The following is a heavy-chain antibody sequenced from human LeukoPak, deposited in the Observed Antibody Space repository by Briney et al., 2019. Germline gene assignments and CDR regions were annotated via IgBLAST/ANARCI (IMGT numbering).Heavy chain of an antibody. CDR3: ARSPATSGWYGY. CDR1: GFTVSSNY. D-gene: IGHD6-19*01. J-gene: IGHJ4*02. V-gene: IGHV3-66*01. CDR2: IYSGGST. Sequence: PGGSLRLSCAASGFTVSSNYMSSVRQAPGKGLEWVSVIYSGGSTYYADSVKGRFTISRDNSKNTLYLQMNSLRAEDTAVYYRARSPATSGWYGYWGQGTLVTVSS.